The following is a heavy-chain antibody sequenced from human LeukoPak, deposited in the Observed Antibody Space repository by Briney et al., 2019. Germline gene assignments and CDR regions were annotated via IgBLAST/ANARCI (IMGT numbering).Heavy chain of an antibody. J-gene: IGHJ4*02. CDR2: ISYDGSNK. CDR1: GFTFSSYA. Sequence: GRSLRLSCAASGFTFSSYAMHWVRQAPGKGLEWVAVISYDGSNKYYADSVKGRFTISRDNSKNTLHLQMNSLRAEDTAVYYCARNSGYSGYVLDYWGQGTLVTVSS. D-gene: IGHD5-12*01. CDR3: ARNSGYSGYVLDY. V-gene: IGHV3-30*04.